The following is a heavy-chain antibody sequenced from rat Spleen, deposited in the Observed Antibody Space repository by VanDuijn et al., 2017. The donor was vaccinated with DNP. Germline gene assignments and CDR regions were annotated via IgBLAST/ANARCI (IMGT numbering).Heavy chain of an antibody. D-gene: IGHD5-1*01. J-gene: IGHJ2*01. CDR2: IPSSTDRT. CDR1: GFTFSNFY. V-gene: IGHV5-25*01. Sequence: EVQLVESGGGLVQPGESLKLSCVASGFTFSNFYMAWVRQAPKKGLEWVATIPSSTDRTYYPDSVKGRFTISRDNAENTLYLQMNSLRSEDTATYYCARRDWEVDFDYWGQGVMVTVST. CDR3: ARRDWEVDFDY.